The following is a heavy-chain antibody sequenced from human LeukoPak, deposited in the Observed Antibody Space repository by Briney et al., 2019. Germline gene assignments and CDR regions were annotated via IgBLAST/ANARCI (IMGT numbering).Heavy chain of an antibody. CDR2: ISYDGSNK. V-gene: IGHV3-30-3*01. J-gene: IGHJ3*02. D-gene: IGHD3-10*02. CDR1: GFTFSSYA. CDR3: ARALGVVMFDSTDAFDI. Sequence: PGGSLRLSCAASGFTFSSYAMHWFRKAPGKGLEWVAVISYDGSNKYYADSVKGRFTISRDNSKNTLYLQMNSLRAEDTAMYYCARALGVVMFDSTDAFDIWGQGTMVTVSS.